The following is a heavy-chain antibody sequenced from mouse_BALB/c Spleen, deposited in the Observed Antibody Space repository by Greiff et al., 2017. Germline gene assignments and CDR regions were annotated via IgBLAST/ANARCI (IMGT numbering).Heavy chain of an antibody. CDR2: INPSNGGT. CDR3: TTIYYGNWFAY. CDR1: GYTFTSYY. D-gene: IGHD2-1*01. V-gene: IGHV1S81*02. J-gene: IGHJ3*01. Sequence: QVQLQQSGAELVKPGASVKLSCKASGYTFTSYYMYWVKQRPGQGLEWIGEINPSNGGTNFNEKFNSKATLTVDKSSSTAYMQLSSLTSEDSAVYYCTTIYYGNWFAYWGQGTLVTVSA.